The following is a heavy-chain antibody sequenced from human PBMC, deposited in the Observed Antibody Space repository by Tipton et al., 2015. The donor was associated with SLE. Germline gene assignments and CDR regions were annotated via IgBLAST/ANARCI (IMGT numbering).Heavy chain of an antibody. Sequence: LRLSCTVSGASISTYYWSWIRQPPGKGLEWIGYVSYSGSTNYNPSLKSRVTISVDTSKNQFSLKLSSVAAADTAVYYCARGPFWSGSWDYWGQGTLVTVSS. V-gene: IGHV4-59*12. D-gene: IGHD3-3*01. CDR3: ARGPFWSGSWDY. CDR1: GASISTYY. CDR2: VSYSGST. J-gene: IGHJ4*02.